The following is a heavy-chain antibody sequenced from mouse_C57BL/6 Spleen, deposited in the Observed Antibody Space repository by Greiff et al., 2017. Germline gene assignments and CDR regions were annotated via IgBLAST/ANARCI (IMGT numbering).Heavy chain of an antibody. V-gene: IGHV1-52*01. D-gene: IGHD2-5*01. CDR1: GYTFTSYW. Sequence: VQLQQPGAELVRPGSSVKLSCKASGYTFTSYWMHWVKQRPIQGLEWIGNIDPSDSETHYNQKFKDKATLTVDKSSSTAYMQLSSLTSEDYAVYYCARWDSNYWFAYWGQGTLVTVSA. J-gene: IGHJ3*01. CDR2: IDPSDSET. CDR3: ARWDSNYWFAY.